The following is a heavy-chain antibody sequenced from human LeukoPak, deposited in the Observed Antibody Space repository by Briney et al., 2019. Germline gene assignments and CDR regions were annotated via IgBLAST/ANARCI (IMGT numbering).Heavy chain of an antibody. CDR1: GYSISSGYY. J-gene: IGHJ3*02. D-gene: IGHD3-22*01. CDR2: IYHSGST. CDR3: ARYYYDSSGYYPNDAFDI. V-gene: IGHV4-38-2*02. Sequence: SETLSLTCTVSGYSISSGYYWGWIRQPPGKGLEWIGSIYHSGSTYYNPSLKSRVTISVDTSKNQFSLKLSSVTAADTAVYYCARYYYDSSGYYPNDAFDIWGQGTMVTVSS.